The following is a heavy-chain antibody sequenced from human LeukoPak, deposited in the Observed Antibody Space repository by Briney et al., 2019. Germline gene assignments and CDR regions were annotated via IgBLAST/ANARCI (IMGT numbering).Heavy chain of an antibody. CDR3: AKDFIGYSSGWYESDY. V-gene: IGHV3-30*18. J-gene: IGHJ4*02. CDR1: GFTFSSYG. CDR2: ISYDGSNK. Sequence: GGSLRLSCAASGFTFSSYGMHWVRQAPGKGLEWVAVISYDGSNKYYADSVKGRFTISRDNSKNTLYLQMNSLRAEDTAVYYCAKDFIGYSSGWYESDYWGQGTLVTVSP. D-gene: IGHD6-19*01.